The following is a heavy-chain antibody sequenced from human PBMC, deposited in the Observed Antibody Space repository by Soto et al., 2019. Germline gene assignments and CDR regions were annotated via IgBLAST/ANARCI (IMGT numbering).Heavy chain of an antibody. D-gene: IGHD3-10*01. Sequence: QVQLQESGPGLVKPSETLSLTCTVSGGSISSYYWTWIRQPPGKGLEWIGFMYNSGSTHYNPSLKKRVTISLDTSKNPVSRNLRSVTAADTAVYYCASMGYHYGSGSYPLDYWGQGTLVTVSS. J-gene: IGHJ4*02. CDR2: MYNSGST. CDR1: GGSISSYY. CDR3: ASMGYHYGSGSYPLDY. V-gene: IGHV4-59*08.